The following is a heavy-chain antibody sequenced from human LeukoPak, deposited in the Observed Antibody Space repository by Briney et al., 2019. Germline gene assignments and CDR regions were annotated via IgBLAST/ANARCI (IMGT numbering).Heavy chain of an antibody. D-gene: IGHD3-3*01. V-gene: IGHV4-34*01. CDR3: AREMSRPSPRYDFWSGYHYYYYYYMDV. CDR1: GGSFSGYY. Sequence: SETLSLTCAVYGGSFSGYYWSWIRQPPGKGLEWIGEINHSGSTNYNPSLKSRVTISVDTSKNQFSLKLSSVTAADTAVYYCAREMSRPSPRYDFWSGYHYYYYYYMDVWGKGTTVTVSS. J-gene: IGHJ6*03. CDR2: INHSGST.